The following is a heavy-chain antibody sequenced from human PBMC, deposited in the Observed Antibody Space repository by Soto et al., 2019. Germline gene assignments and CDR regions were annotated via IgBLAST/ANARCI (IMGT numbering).Heavy chain of an antibody. CDR3: ARDRWGSYSFDS. Sequence: QVQLVQSGADVKKPGSSVEVSCKASGGVFRNYAINWVRQAPGQGLEWMGGIIPVFGTADYPQKFQGRVTSTADESTTTAYMELTSLKTEDTAVYFCARDRWGSYSFDSWGQGTLVTVAS. V-gene: IGHV1-69*01. D-gene: IGHD1-26*01. CDR1: GGVFRNYA. J-gene: IGHJ5*01. CDR2: IIPVFGTA.